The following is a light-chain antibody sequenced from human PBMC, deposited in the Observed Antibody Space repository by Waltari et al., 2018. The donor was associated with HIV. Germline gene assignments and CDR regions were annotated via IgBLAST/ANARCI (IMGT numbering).Light chain of an antibody. CDR3: QQYYSVPYT. J-gene: IGKJ2*01. Sequence: DVVVNKTPDIWAVSVGERATLNCKSSRNPLYGSYHNTDLACYQQKAGQRPKLLIYWASTRASGVPDRFSGSGSVTDFTLTISSLQAEDVAVYYCQQYYSVPYTFGQGSKLEIK. CDR2: WAS. CDR1: RNPLYGSYHNTD. V-gene: IGKV4-1*01.